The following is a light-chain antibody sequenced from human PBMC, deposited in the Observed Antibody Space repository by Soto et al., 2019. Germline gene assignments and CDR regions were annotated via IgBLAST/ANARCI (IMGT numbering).Light chain of an antibody. V-gene: IGKV3-20*01. J-gene: IGKJ3*01. CDR2: GAS. CDR3: QHSAMSPPFT. CDR1: QTVSSSY. Sequence: EIVLTQSPGTLSLSPGERATLSCRASQTVSSSYLGWYQQKAGQAPRLLIYGASGRATGIPDRFSGSGSGTDFTLTISGLEPEDFAVYYCQHSAMSPPFTFGPGTKVDIK.